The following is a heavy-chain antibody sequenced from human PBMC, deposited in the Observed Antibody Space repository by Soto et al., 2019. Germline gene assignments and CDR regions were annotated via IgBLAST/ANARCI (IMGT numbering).Heavy chain of an antibody. CDR2: IKEDGSER. J-gene: IGHJ4*02. CDR3: VRSYDF. Sequence: ESGGGLVQPGGSLRLSCAASGFTLSSAWMTWVRQAPGKGLEWVANIKEDGSERYYVPSVEGRFTVSRDNAKNSLYLQMDSLRAEDTAIYYCVRSYDFWGQGTQVTVSS. CDR1: GFTLSSAW. V-gene: IGHV3-7*05.